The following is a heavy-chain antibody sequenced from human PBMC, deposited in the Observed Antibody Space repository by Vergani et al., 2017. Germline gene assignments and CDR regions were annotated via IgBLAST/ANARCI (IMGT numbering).Heavy chain of an antibody. J-gene: IGHJ3*02. V-gene: IGHV3-33*01. CDR2: IWYDGSNK. CDR3: ASFWYSSWPDAFDI. Sequence: QVQLVESGGGVVQPGRSLRLSCAASGFTFSSYGMHWVRQAPGKGLECVAVIWYDGSNKYYADSVKGRFTISRDNSKNTLYLQMNSLRAEDTAVYYCASFWYSSWPDAFDIWGQGTMVTVSS. D-gene: IGHD6-13*01. CDR1: GFTFSSYG.